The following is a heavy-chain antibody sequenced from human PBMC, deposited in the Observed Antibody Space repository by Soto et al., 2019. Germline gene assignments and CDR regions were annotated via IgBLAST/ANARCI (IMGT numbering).Heavy chain of an antibody. J-gene: IGHJ6*03. Sequence: HPGGSLRLSCAASGFTFSSYGMHWVRQAPGKGLEWVAVISYDGSNKYYADSVKGRFTISRDNSKNTLYLQMNSLRAEDTAVYYCAKVMGYCSSTSCQVSYYMDVWAKGPTVTASS. D-gene: IGHD2-2*01. CDR3: AKVMGYCSSTSCQVSYYMDV. CDR2: ISYDGSNK. V-gene: IGHV3-30*18. CDR1: GFTFSSYG.